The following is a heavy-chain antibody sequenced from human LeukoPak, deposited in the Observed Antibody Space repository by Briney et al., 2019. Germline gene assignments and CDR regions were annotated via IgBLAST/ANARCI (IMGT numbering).Heavy chain of an antibody. CDR3: ARDLASGYVLFDY. CDR2: IKQDGSEK. V-gene: IGHV3-7*04. D-gene: IGHD5-12*01. CDR1: GFTFSSYW. Sequence: PGGSLRLSCAASGFTFSSYWMSWVRRAPGKGLEWVANIKQDGSEKYYVDSVKGRFTISRDNAKNSLYLQMNSLRAEDTAVYYCARDLASGYVLFDYWGQGTLVTVSS. J-gene: IGHJ4*02.